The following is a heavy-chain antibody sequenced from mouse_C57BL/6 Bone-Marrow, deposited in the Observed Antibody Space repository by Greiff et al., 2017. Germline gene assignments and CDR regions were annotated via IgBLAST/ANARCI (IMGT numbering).Heavy chain of an antibody. Sequence: QVQLQQPGTELVKPGASVKLSCKASGYTFTSYWMHWVKQRPGQGLEWIGNINPSNGGTNYNEKFKSKATLTVDTSSSTAYMQLSSLTSEDSAVYAFSRGSGYYLYYAMDYWGQGTSVTVSA. CDR2: INPSNGGT. D-gene: IGHD2-3*01. V-gene: IGHV1-53*01. CDR3: SRGSGYYLYYAMDY. CDR1: GYTFTSYW. J-gene: IGHJ4*01.